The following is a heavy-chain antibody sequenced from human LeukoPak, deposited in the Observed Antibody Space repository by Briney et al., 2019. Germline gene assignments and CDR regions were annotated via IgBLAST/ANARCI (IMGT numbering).Heavy chain of an antibody. CDR3: ARQGDQLLSLNWFDP. CDR2: IYHSGST. V-gene: IGHV4-38-2*01. D-gene: IGHD2-2*01. J-gene: IGHJ5*02. CDR1: GYSISSGYY. Sequence: SETLSLTXAVSGYSISSGYYWGWMRQPPGKGLEWIGSIYHSGSTYYNPSLKSRVTISVDTSKNQFSLKLSSVTAADTAVYYCARQGDQLLSLNWFDPWGQGTLVTVSS.